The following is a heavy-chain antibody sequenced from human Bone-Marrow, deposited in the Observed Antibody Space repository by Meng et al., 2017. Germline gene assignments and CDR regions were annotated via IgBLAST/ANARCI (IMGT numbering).Heavy chain of an antibody. CDR2: IDPNTGNP. Sequence: QVQLVQSGSELKQPGASVKVSCRSSGYTLTSYAINWVRQAPGQGPDWMGWIDPNTGNPTYDQGFTGRFVFSLDTSVSTAYLQINSLRADDTAVYYCARDSPLDGYSLLDYWGQGTLVTVSS. CDR3: ARDSPLDGYSLLDY. D-gene: IGHD5-24*01. CDR1: GYTLTSYA. J-gene: IGHJ4*02. V-gene: IGHV7-4-1*02.